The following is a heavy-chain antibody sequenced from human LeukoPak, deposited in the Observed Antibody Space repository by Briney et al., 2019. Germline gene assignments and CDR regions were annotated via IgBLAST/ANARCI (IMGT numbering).Heavy chain of an antibody. CDR3: ARVLSDSRGWYHFDY. J-gene: IGHJ4*02. V-gene: IGHV3-53*01. CDR2: VYSGGSA. CDR1: GFAFSSYG. D-gene: IGHD6-19*01. Sequence: GGSLRLSCAASGFAFSSYGMTWVRQAPGKGLEWVSVVYSGGSAYYADSVKGRFTISRDNSKNTLYLQMNSLRAEDTAVYYCARVLSDSRGWYHFDYWGQGTLVTVSS.